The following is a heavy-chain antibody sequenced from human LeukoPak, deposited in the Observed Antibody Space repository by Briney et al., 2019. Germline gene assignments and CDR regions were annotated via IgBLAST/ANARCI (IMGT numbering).Heavy chain of an antibody. Sequence: SETLSLTCAVYGGSFSGYYWSWIRKPPGKGLEWIGEINHSGSTNYNPSLKSRVTISVDTSKNQFSLKLSSVTAADTAVYYCARGQIWMVRGVHQLLFDYWGQGTLVTVSS. CDR1: GGSFSGYY. D-gene: IGHD3-10*01. CDR2: INHSGST. V-gene: IGHV4-34*01. CDR3: ARGQIWMVRGVHQLLFDY. J-gene: IGHJ4*02.